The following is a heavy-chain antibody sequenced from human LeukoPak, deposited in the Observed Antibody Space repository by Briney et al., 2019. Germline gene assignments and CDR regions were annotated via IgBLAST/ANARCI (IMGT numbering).Heavy chain of an antibody. Sequence: ASVKVSCKASGYTFTSYGISWVRQAPGQGLEWMGWISAYNGNTNYAQKLQGRVTMTTDTSTSTAYMELRSLRSDDTAVYYCARVESMITLGGVIVTTTEDYWGQGTLVTVSS. CDR2: ISAYNGNT. V-gene: IGHV1-18*01. D-gene: IGHD3-16*02. J-gene: IGHJ4*02. CDR1: GYTFTSYG. CDR3: ARVESMITLGGVIVTTTEDY.